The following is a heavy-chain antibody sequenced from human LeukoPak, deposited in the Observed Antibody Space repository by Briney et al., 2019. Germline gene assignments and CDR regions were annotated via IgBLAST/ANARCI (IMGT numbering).Heavy chain of an antibody. Sequence: SETLSLTCTVSGGSISSYYWSWIRQPPGKGLEWIGYIYYSGSTNYNPSLKSRVTISVDMSKNQFSLKLSSVTAADTAVYYCARSNSGSYYVGAFDIWGQGTMVTVSS. CDR1: GGSISSYY. CDR2: IYYSGST. V-gene: IGHV4-59*01. CDR3: ARSNSGSYYVGAFDI. D-gene: IGHD1-26*01. J-gene: IGHJ3*02.